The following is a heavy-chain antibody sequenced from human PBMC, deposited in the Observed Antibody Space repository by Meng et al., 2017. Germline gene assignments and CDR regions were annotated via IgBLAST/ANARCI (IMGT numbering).Heavy chain of an antibody. V-gene: IGHV3-30*04. CDR1: GFTFSSYA. Sequence: VLRVESWGGVVQPGRSLRLSCAASGFTFSSYAMHWVRQAPGKGLEWVAVISYDGSNKYYAASVKGRFTISRDNSKNTLYLQMNSLRAEDTAVYYCAKDGAFRDSSGYHRLWGQGTLVTVSS. J-gene: IGHJ4*02. CDR3: AKDGAFRDSSGYHRL. CDR2: ISYDGSNK. D-gene: IGHD3-22*01.